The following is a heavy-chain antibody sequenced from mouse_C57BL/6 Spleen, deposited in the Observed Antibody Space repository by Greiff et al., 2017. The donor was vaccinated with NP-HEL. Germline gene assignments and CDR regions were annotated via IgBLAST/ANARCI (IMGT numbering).Heavy chain of an antibody. D-gene: IGHD3-1*01. Sequence: VQLQQSGPELVKPGASVKISCKASGYAFSSSWMNWVKQRPGKGLEWIGRIYPGDGDTNYNGKFKGKATLTADKSSSTAYMQLSSLTSEDSAVYFCARGAQLTDYWGQGTTLTVSS. V-gene: IGHV1-82*01. J-gene: IGHJ2*01. CDR1: GYAFSSSW. CDR3: ARGAQLTDY. CDR2: IYPGDGDT.